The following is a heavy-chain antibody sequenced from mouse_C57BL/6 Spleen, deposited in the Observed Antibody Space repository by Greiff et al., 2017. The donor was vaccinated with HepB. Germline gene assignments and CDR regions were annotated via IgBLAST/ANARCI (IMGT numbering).Heavy chain of an antibody. Sequence: VQLQQSGPELVKPGASVKISCKASGYTFTDYYMNWVKQSHGKSLEWIGDINPNNGGTSYNQKFKGKATLTVDKSSSTAYMELRSLTSEDSAVYYCARWPYDSYFDYWGQGTTLTVSS. CDR2: INPNNGGT. J-gene: IGHJ2*01. V-gene: IGHV1-26*01. CDR3: ARWPYDSYFDY. D-gene: IGHD2-4*01. CDR1: GYTFTDYY.